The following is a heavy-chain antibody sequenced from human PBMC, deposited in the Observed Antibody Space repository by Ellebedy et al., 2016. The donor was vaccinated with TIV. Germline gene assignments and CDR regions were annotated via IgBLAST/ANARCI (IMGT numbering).Heavy chain of an antibody. V-gene: IGHV3-74*01. Sequence: GGSLRLSCGASGFTFSSYWMHWVRQAPGKGLVWVSRINSDGTSTNYADSVKGRFTISRDNANNTLYLQMNSLRAEDTAVYYCARDRGYCSGGSCYSGSGMDVWGQGTTVTVSS. J-gene: IGHJ6*02. CDR2: INSDGTST. CDR3: ARDRGYCSGGSCYSGSGMDV. D-gene: IGHD2-15*01. CDR1: GFTFSSYW.